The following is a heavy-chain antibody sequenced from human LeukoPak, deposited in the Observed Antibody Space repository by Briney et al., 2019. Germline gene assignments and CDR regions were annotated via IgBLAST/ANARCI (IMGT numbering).Heavy chain of an antibody. CDR3: ARDRDHSNNWYIFLDY. D-gene: IGHD6-13*01. J-gene: IGHJ4*02. CDR2: ISSSSNTI. CDR1: GFTFSSYS. Sequence: GGSLRLSCAASGFTFSSYSMNWVRQAPGKGLEWVPYISSSSNTIYYADSVKGRFTISRDNARNSLYLQMNSLRDEDTAVYYCARDRDHSNNWYIFLDYWGQGTLVTVSS. V-gene: IGHV3-48*02.